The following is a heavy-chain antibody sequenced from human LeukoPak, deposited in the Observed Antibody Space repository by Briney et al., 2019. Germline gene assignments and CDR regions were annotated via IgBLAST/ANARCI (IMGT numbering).Heavy chain of an antibody. D-gene: IGHD4/OR15-4a*01. J-gene: IGHJ4*02. V-gene: IGHV3-23*01. Sequence: PGGSLRLSCAASGFTFSNYAMTWARQAPGKGLEWVSGISGSDDTTYYADSVKGRFTISRDNAKNTVYLQMSSPRAEDTAVYYCAKGLTPDYWGQGTLVIVSS. CDR3: AKGLTPDY. CDR1: GFTFSNYA. CDR2: ISGSDDTT.